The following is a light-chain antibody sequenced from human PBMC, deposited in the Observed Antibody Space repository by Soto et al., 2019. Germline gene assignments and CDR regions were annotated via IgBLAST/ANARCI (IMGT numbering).Light chain of an antibody. Sequence: EIVLTQSPGTLSLSPGESATLSCRASQSVSHFLDWYQQKPGQAPRLLIYDTSSRATGIPGRFSGSGSGTDFTLTIDSLEHEDSAVYYCQQRTDWPTFGEGTKVEI. CDR3: QQRTDWPT. J-gene: IGKJ4*01. CDR2: DTS. CDR1: QSVSHF. V-gene: IGKV3-11*01.